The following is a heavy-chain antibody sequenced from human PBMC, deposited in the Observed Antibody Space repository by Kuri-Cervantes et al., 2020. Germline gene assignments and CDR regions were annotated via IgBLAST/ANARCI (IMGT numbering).Heavy chain of an antibody. D-gene: IGHD2-21*02. Sequence: SVKVSCKASGYTFTSYGISWVRQAPGQGLEWMGGIIPIFGTANYAQKFQGRVTITADESTSTAYMELSSLRSEDTAVYYCAREAYCGGDCYSAVYYYYGMDVWGQGTTVTVSS. J-gene: IGHJ6*02. V-gene: IGHV1-69*13. CDR1: GYTFTSYG. CDR3: AREAYCGGDCYSAVYYYYGMDV. CDR2: IIPIFGTA.